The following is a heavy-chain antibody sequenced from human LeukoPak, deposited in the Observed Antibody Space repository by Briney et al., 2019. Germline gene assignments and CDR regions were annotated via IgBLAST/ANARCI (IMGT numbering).Heavy chain of an antibody. CDR3: TRDNIAAVSGNY. Sequence: GGSLRLSCAASGFTFGTYSMNWVRQAPGKGLEWISYISSDSSIIYYADSVKGRFTISRDNAKNSLFLQMNSLTDGDTAVYYCTRDNIAAVSGNYWGQGTLVTVSS. J-gene: IGHJ4*02. V-gene: IGHV3-48*02. CDR2: ISSDSSII. CDR1: GFTFGTYS. D-gene: IGHD6-13*01.